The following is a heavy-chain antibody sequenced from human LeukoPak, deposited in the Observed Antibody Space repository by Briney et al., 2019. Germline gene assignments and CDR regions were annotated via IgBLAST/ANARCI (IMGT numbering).Heavy chain of an antibody. CDR3: AKESGRGTFDL. V-gene: IGHV4/OR15-8*01. J-gene: IGHJ3*01. D-gene: IGHD3-10*01. CDR2: VSHSDTT. CDR1: GASISVTNW. Sequence: PSETLSLTCDVSGASISVTNWWTWVRLPPGKGLEWIGEVSHSDTTNYSPSLKGRVRLSVDRATNQIALRLTSVTAADTAVYYCAKESGRGTFDLWGQGTMVIVSS.